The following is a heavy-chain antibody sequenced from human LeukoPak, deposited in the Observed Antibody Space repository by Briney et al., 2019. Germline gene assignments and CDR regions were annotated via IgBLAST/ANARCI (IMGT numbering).Heavy chain of an antibody. J-gene: IGHJ4*02. CDR1: GFAFSAYE. CDR3: TTLGYHLDS. V-gene: IGHV3-48*03. Sequence: GGSLRLSCAASGFAFSAYEMNRVRQAPGKGLEWVAYFAGSDTTIYYADSVRGRFTISRDNAKNSLYLQMNSLRAEDTALYYCTTLGYHLDSWGQGTLVTVSS. D-gene: IGHD3-22*01. CDR2: FAGSDTTI.